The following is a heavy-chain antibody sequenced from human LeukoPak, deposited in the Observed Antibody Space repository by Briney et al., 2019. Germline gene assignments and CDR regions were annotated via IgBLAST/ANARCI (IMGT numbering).Heavy chain of an antibody. J-gene: IGHJ4*02. V-gene: IGHV3-49*04. D-gene: IGHD6-19*01. CDR2: IRSKTNGGTT. CDR3: TFSGWYYFHH. CDR1: GFTFGDYV. Sequence: PGGSLRLSCRGSGFTFGDYVMSWVRQAPGKGLEWIGFIRSKTNGGTTEYAASVKDRFFISRDDAKSTTFLHMNSLKTEDTAVYYCTFSGWYYFHHWGQGTLVTASS.